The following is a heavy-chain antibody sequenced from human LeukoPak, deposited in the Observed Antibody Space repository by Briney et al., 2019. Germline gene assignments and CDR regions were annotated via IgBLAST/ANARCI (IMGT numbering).Heavy chain of an antibody. CDR2: VRGDGRTT. J-gene: IGHJ3*02. CDR3: AKPITMIVVVGAFDI. CDR1: GFSFKDYW. D-gene: IGHD3-22*01. V-gene: IGHV3-74*01. Sequence: GGSLRLSCAASGFSFKDYWVHWVRQVPGKGLVWVSYVRGDGRTTNYADSVKGRFTISRDDAKNTLYLQMNSLRAEDTAVYYCAKPITMIVVVGAFDIWGQGTMVTVSS.